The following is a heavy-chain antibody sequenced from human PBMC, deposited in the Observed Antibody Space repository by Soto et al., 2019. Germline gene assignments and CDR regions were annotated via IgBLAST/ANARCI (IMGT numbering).Heavy chain of an antibody. J-gene: IGHJ6*03. CDR3: ARVATNSDRNYYYYYMDV. Sequence: SGTLSLTCAVYGGSFSGCYWSWIRQPPGKGLEWIGEINHSGSTNYNPSLKSRVTISVDTSKNQFSLKLSSVTAADTAVYYCARVATNSDRNYYYYYMDVWAKGTTVTVSS. V-gene: IGHV4-34*01. CDR1: GGSFSGCY. D-gene: IGHD5-12*01. CDR2: INHSGST.